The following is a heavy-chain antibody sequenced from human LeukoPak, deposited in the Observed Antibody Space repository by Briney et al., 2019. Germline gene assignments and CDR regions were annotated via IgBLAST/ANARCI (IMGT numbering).Heavy chain of an antibody. Sequence: SETLSLTCAVYGGSFSGYYWSWIRQPPGKGLEWIGEINHSGSTNYNPSLKSRVTISVDTSKNQFSLKLSSVTAADTAVYYCARIYGSGSYYTAYYYYMDVWGKGTTVTVSS. CDR2: INHSGST. CDR1: GGSFSGYY. V-gene: IGHV4-34*01. CDR3: ARIYGSGSYYTAYYYYMDV. J-gene: IGHJ6*03. D-gene: IGHD3-10*01.